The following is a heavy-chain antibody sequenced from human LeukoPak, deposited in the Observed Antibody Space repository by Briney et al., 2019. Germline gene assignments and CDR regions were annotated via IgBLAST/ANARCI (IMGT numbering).Heavy chain of an antibody. J-gene: IGHJ4*02. D-gene: IGHD3-3*01. CDR1: GFRFSTSW. V-gene: IGHV3-7*01. CDR3: VRGLLEWLRLETYYFDY. Sequence: PGGSLRLSCVVSGFRFSTSWMAWVRQAPGKGLEWVATIKTDGSQKYYVDSVKGRFSISRDNANNSLYLQMNSLRADDTATYYCVRGLLEWLRLETYYFDYWGQGILVTVSS. CDR2: IKTDGSQK.